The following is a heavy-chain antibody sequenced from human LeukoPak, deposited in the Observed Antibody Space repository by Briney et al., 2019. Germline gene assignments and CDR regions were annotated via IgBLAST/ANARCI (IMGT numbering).Heavy chain of an antibody. CDR3: AKDPASGSPDY. CDR1: GFTFSSYE. Sequence: PGGSLRLSCAASGFTFSSYEMNWVRQAPGKGLEWVSYISSSGSTIYYADSVKGRFTISRDNSKNTLYLQMNSLRAEDTAVYYCAKDPASGSPDYWGQGTLVTVSS. CDR2: ISSSGSTI. V-gene: IGHV3-48*03. D-gene: IGHD1-26*01. J-gene: IGHJ4*02.